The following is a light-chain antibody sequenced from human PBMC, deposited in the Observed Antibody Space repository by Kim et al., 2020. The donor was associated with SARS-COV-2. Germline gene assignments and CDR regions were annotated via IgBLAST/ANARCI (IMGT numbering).Light chain of an antibody. J-gene: IGKJ1*01. CDR1: QTINNK. Sequence: SPEERATLSCRASQTINNKLFWYQQKTGQAPRLLTYDATTRATGVPARFIGSVSETDFTLTISSLQSEEFAVYYCQQSNDWPPLTFGQGTKVDIK. CDR2: DAT. V-gene: IGKV3-15*01. CDR3: QQSNDWPPLT.